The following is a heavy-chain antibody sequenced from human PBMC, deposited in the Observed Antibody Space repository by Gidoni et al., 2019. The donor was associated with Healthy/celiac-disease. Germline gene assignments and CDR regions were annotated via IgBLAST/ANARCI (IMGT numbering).Heavy chain of an antibody. Sequence: QVQLQESGPGLVKPSATLSLTCTVSGGSISSYYWSWIRQPPGKGLEWIGYIYYSGSTNYNPSLKSRVTISVDTSKNQFSLKLSSVTAADTAVYYCARGGEYYGSGSEYWGQGTLVTVSS. CDR2: IYYSGST. V-gene: IGHV4-59*01. CDR1: GGSISSYY. CDR3: ARGGEYYGSGSEY. D-gene: IGHD3-10*01. J-gene: IGHJ4*02.